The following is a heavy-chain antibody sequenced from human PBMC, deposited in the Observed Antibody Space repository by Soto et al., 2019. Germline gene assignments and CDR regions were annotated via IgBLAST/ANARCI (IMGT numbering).Heavy chain of an antibody. Sequence: SGPTLVNPTQTLSLTCIVSGGSISSSSYYWGWIRQPPGKGLEWIGSIYYSGSTYYNPSLKSRVTISVDTSKNQFSLKLSSVTAADTAVFYCARHRARNWFDPWGQGTLVTVSS. CDR2: IYYSGST. CDR1: GGSISSSSYY. D-gene: IGHD6-6*01. V-gene: IGHV4-39*01. CDR3: ARHRARNWFDP. J-gene: IGHJ5*02.